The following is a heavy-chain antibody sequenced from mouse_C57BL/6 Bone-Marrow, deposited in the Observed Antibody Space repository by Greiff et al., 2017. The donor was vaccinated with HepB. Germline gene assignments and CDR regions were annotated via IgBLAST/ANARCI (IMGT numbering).Heavy chain of an antibody. CDR3: ARHEGEDYDYDVPYAMDY. Sequence: LQLQQSGAELVKPGASVKLSCKASGYTFTEYTIHWVKQRSGQGLEWIGWFYPGSGSIKYNEKFKDKATLTADKSSSTVYMELSRLTSEDSAVYFCARHEGEDYDYDVPYAMDYWGQGTSVTVSS. V-gene: IGHV1-62-2*01. CDR1: GYTFTEYT. CDR2: FYPGSGSI. J-gene: IGHJ4*01. D-gene: IGHD2-4*01.